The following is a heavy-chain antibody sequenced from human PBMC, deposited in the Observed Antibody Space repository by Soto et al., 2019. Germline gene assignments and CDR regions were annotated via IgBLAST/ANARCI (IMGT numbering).Heavy chain of an antibody. J-gene: IGHJ6*02. CDR3: ARPTDYHYGMQV. CDR2: IYPHDSDT. V-gene: IGHV5-51*01. Sequence: LKISCKGSGYNFHTYWIAWVRQMPGKGLEWMGFIYPHDSDTRYSPSFRGQVTISADKSINTAYLQWTSLKASDTAIYFCARPTDYHYGMQVWGQGTTVTVSS. D-gene: IGHD4-17*01. CDR1: GYNFHTYW.